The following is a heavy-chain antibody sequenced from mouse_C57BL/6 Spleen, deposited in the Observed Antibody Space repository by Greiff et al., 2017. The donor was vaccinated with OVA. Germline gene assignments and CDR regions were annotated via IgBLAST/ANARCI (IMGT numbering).Heavy chain of an antibody. CDR1: GFNIKDDY. J-gene: IGHJ3*01. CDR2: IDPENGDT. D-gene: IGHD1-1*01. CDR3: TTDYGPSWFAY. V-gene: IGHV14-4*01. Sequence: VQLKESGAELVRPGASVKLSCTASGFNIKDDYMHWVKQRPEQGLEWIGWIDPENGDTEYASKFQGKATITADTSSNTAYLQLSSLTSEDTAVYYCTTDYGPSWFAYWGQGTLVTVSA.